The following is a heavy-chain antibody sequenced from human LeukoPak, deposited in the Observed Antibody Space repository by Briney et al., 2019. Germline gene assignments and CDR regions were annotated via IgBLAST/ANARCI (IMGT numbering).Heavy chain of an antibody. J-gene: IGHJ6*02. D-gene: IGHD3-10*01. CDR3: ARVSYYGSGSYFVMDV. V-gene: IGHV3-21*01. Sequence: PGESLRLSCAASGFTFSSYAMNWVRQAPGKGLEWVSGISGRSGSTFYVDSVKGRLTISRDNAKNSLYLQMNSLRAEDTAVYYCARVSYYGSGSYFVMDVWGQGTTVTVSS. CDR1: GFTFSSYA. CDR2: ISGRSGST.